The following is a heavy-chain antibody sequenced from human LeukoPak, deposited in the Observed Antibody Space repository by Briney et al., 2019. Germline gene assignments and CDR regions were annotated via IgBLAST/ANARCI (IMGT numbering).Heavy chain of an antibody. CDR2: ISAYNGNT. D-gene: IGHD3-9*01. J-gene: IGHJ4*02. V-gene: IGHV1-18*01. Sequence: ASVKVSCKAYGYTFTIYGISWVRQAPGQGLEWMGWISAYNGNTNYAQKLQGRVTITADKSTSTAYMELNSLGSEDTAIYYCARGLGDYNTDWFPVSGYWGQGTPVTVSS. CDR3: ARGLGDYNTDWFPVSGY. CDR1: GYTFTIYG.